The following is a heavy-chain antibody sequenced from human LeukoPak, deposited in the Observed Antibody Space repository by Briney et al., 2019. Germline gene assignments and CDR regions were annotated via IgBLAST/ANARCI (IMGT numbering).Heavy chain of an antibody. CDR2: IYYSGTT. CDR1: GGSVTSDSYY. Sequence: PSETLSLTCTVSGGSVTSDSYYWSWIRQSPGKGPEWIGCIYYSGTTNYNPSLKSRVTISVDTSKNQFSLKLSSVTAADTAVYYCARGEPAFSSGWYTYYFDYWGQGTLVTVSS. V-gene: IGHV4-61*01. J-gene: IGHJ4*02. CDR3: ARGEPAFSSGWYTYYFDY. D-gene: IGHD6-19*01.